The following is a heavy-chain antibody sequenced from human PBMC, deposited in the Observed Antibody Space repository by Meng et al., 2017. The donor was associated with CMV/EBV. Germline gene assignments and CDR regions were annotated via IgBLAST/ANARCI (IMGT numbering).Heavy chain of an antibody. CDR1: GFTFSSYA. CDR3: AKNYDSSGYYSSYYFDY. CDR2: IYSGGSST. V-gene: IGHV3-23*03. D-gene: IGHD3-22*01. Sequence: GESLKISCAASGFTFSSYAMSWVRQAPGKGLEWVSVIYSGGSSTYYADSVKGRFTISRDNSKNTLYLQMNSLRAEDTAVYYCAKNYDSSGYYSSYYFDYCGQGTLVTVSS. J-gene: IGHJ4*02.